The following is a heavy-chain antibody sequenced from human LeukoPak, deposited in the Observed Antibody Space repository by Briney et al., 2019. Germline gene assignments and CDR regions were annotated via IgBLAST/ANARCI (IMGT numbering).Heavy chain of an antibody. CDR2: IYTSGST. V-gene: IGHV4-61*02. CDR3: ARVVSGTWAFDY. CDR1: GGPISSGSYY. Sequence: SQTLSLPCTVSGGPISSGSYYWSSIRQPAGKGLEWIGRIYTSGSTNYNPSLKSRVTISVDTSKNQFSLKLSSVTAADTAVYYCARVVSGTWAFDYWGQGTLVTVSS. D-gene: IGHD3-16*01. J-gene: IGHJ4*02.